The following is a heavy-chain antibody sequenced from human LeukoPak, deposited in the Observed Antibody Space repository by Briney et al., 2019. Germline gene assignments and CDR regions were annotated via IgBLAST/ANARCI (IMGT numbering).Heavy chain of an antibody. V-gene: IGHV4-31*03. CDR3: AKTGLYNWLDP. J-gene: IGHJ5*02. D-gene: IGHD3-9*01. Sequence: SQTLSLTCSVSGGSMSSVGYYWSWIHQHPGKGLEWIGYIYYSGNTYYNPSLKSRVSISLDTSKNQFSLNLRSVTAADTAVYYCAKTGLYNWLDPWGQGTLVTVSS. CDR1: GGSMSSVGYY. CDR2: IYYSGNT.